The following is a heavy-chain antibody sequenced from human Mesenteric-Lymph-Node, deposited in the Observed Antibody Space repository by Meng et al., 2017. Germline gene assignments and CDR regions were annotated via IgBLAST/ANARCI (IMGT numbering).Heavy chain of an antibody. Sequence: QLRGWGPGLVKPSGTLSLPWAVSGGPISSNVWWSWVRRTPAKGLEWIGEVYHSGSPNYNPSLMSRVTISVDKSKNHFSLNVNSVTAADTAVYYCASRLVGLRTYYFDNWGQGTLVTVSS. V-gene: IGHV4-4*02. CDR1: GGPISSNVW. CDR3: ASRLVGLRTYYFDN. J-gene: IGHJ4*02. D-gene: IGHD3-9*01. CDR2: VYHSGSP.